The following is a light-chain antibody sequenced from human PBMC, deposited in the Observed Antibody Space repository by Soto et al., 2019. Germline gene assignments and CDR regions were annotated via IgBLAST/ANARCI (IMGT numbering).Light chain of an antibody. CDR1: QSVSTY. V-gene: IGKV3-20*01. J-gene: IGKJ5*01. CDR2: GTS. Sequence: EIVLTQSPGTLSLSPGERATLSFRASQSVSTYLGWYQQKPGQAPRLLIYGTSSRATGIPDRFSGSGSGTDFTLTISRLEPEDFAVYYCQQYGNSPITFGQGTRLEIK. CDR3: QQYGNSPIT.